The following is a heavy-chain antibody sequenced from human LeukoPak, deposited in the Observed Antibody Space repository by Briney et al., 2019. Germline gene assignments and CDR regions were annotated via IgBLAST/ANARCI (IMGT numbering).Heavy chain of an antibody. V-gene: IGHV4-34*01. CDR3: ARVFYSYGYSDASYYYYMDV. CDR2: INHSGST. Sequence: SETLSLTCAVYGGSFSGYYWSWIRQPPGKGLEWIGEINHSGSTNYNPSLKSRVTISVDTSKNQFSLKLSSVTAADTAVYYCARVFYSYGYSDASYYYYMDVWGKGTTVTVSS. D-gene: IGHD5-18*01. CDR1: GGSFSGYY. J-gene: IGHJ6*03.